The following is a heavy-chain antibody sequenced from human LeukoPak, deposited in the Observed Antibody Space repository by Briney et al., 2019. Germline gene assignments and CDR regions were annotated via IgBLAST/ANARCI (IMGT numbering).Heavy chain of an antibody. CDR1: GYTFTGYY. CDR3: ARVVVGSSGKTWFDP. J-gene: IGHJ5*02. CDR2: MNPNSGGT. Sequence: ASVKVSCKASGYTFTGYYMHWVRQAPEQGLEWMGWMNPNSGGTNYAQKFQGRVTMTRDTSISTAYMELRSLRSDDTAVYYCARVVVGSSGKTWFDPWGQGTLVTVSP. V-gene: IGHV1-2*02. D-gene: IGHD6-19*01.